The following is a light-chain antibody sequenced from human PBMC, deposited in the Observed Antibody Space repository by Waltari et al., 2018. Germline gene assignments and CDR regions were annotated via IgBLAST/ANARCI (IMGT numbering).Light chain of an antibody. V-gene: IGLV2-14*01. Sequence: QSALTQPASVSGSPGQSITISCTGTSSDVGFYNYVSWYQQHPGKAPKLIIYDVSERPSGVSYRFSGSKSGNTASLTISGLQADDEADYYCNSYTGSSSWVFGGGTKLAVL. CDR3: NSYTGSSSWV. CDR2: DVS. CDR1: SSDVGFYNY. J-gene: IGLJ3*02.